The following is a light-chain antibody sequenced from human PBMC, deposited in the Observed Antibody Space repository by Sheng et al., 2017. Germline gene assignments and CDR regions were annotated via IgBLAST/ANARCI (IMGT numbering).Light chain of an antibody. Sequence: DIQMTQSPSTLSASVGDRVTITCRASQSINSWLAWYQQKPGKAPKLLIYKASSLESGVPSRFSGSGSGTEFTLTISSLQPDDLATYYCQQYQTYSWTFGQGTKVEIK. CDR2: KAS. V-gene: IGKV1-5*03. J-gene: IGKJ1*01. CDR1: QSINSW. CDR3: QQYQTYSWT.